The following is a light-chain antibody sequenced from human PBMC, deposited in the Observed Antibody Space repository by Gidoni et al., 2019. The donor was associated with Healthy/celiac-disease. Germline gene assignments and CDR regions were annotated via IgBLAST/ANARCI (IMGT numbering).Light chain of an antibody. CDR2: VAS. CDR1: QSVSSSY. CDR3: QQYGSSPKT. Sequence: EIVLTQSPGTLSLSQVERDTLSCRASQSVSSSYLAWYQQKPGKAPRLLIYVASSRATGIPDRFSGSGSGTDFTLTISRLEPEDFAVYYCQQYGSSPKTFGQGTKVEIK. J-gene: IGKJ1*01. V-gene: IGKV3-20*01.